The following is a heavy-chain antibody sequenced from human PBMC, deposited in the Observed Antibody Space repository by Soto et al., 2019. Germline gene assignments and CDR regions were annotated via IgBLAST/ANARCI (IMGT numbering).Heavy chain of an antibody. Sequence: ASVKVSCKASGYTFTSYDMHWVRQAPGQGLEWMGIINPSGGSTSYAQKFQGRVTMTRDTSTSTVYMELSSLRSEDTAVYYCARGVGHYYDSSGYSRGAFDIWGQGTMVTVSS. CDR2: INPSGGST. J-gene: IGHJ3*02. D-gene: IGHD3-22*01. CDR1: GYTFTSYD. CDR3: ARGVGHYYDSSGYSRGAFDI. V-gene: IGHV1-46*01.